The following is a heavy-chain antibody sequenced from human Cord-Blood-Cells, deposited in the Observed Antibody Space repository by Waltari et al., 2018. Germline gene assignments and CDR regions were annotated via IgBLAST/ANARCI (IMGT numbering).Heavy chain of an antibody. V-gene: IGHV3-11*01. D-gene: IGHD3-3*01. CDR3: ASYPPLDFWSGDAFDI. Sequence: QVQLVESGGGLFKPGGSLRLCCAACGFTVSDYYISWIRQAPGKGLEWVSYISSSGSTIYYADSVKGRFTISRDNAKNSLYLQMNSLRAEDTAVYYCASYPPLDFWSGDAFDIWGQGTMVTVSS. CDR2: ISSSGSTI. CDR1: GFTVSDYY. J-gene: IGHJ3*02.